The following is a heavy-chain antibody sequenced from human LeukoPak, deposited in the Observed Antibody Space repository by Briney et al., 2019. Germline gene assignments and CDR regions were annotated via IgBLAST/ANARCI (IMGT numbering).Heavy chain of an antibody. J-gene: IGHJ4*02. D-gene: IGHD1-7*01. CDR3: ARDRDWNSGFDY. Sequence: GGSLRLSCAASGFTFSSYNMNWVRQAPGKGLEWVSSISFSSSYIYYADSVKGRDNAKNSLYLQMNSLRADDTAVYYCARDRDWNSGFDYWGQGTLVTVSS. V-gene: IGHV3-21*01. CDR2: ISFSSSYI. CDR1: GFTFSSYN.